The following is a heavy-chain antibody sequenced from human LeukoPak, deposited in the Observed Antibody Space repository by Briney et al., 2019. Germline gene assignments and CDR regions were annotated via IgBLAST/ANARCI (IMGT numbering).Heavy chain of an antibody. CDR2: INAGNGNT. V-gene: IGHV1-3*01. Sequence: GASVKVSCKASGYTFTSYAMHWVRQAPGQRLEWMGWINAGNGNTKYSQKFQGRVTITRDTSASTAYMELSSLRSEDTAVYYCAREYRERYSSGWYLQILFDYWGQGTLVTVSS. CDR3: AREYRERYSSGWYLQILFDY. J-gene: IGHJ4*02. D-gene: IGHD6-19*01. CDR1: GYTFTSYA.